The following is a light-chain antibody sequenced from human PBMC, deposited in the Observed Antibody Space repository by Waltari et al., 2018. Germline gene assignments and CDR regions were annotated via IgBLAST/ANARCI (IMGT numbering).Light chain of an antibody. CDR2: GAS. V-gene: IGKV3-20*01. Sequence: EIVLTQSPDTLSLSPGERATLSCRASQSIASNYLAWYQQKPGQAPRLLIYGASTRDTGIPVRFSGSGSGTDFTLTISRLEPEDFAVYYCQQYGKTPTWTFGQGTKVETK. CDR3: QQYGKTPTWT. J-gene: IGKJ1*01. CDR1: QSIASNY.